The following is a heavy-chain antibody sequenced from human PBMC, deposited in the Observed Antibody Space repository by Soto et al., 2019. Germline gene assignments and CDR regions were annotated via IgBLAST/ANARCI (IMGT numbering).Heavy chain of an antibody. CDR2: IDWDDDK. CDR3: ARIRVQYGDYGDYYYYYYMDV. CDR1: GFSLSTSGMC. D-gene: IGHD4-17*01. Sequence: SGPTLVNPTQTLTLTCTFSGFSLSTSGMCVSWIRQPPGKALEWLARIDWDDDKYYSTSLKTRLTISKDTSKNQVVLTMTNMDPVDTATYYCARIRVQYGDYGDYYYYYYMDVWGKGTTVTVSS. J-gene: IGHJ6*03. V-gene: IGHV2-70*11.